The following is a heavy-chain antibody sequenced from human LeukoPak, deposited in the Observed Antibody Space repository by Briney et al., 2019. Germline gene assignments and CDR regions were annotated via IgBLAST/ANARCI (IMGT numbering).Heavy chain of an antibody. CDR3: ARSGSGWPPYYYYMDV. D-gene: IGHD6-19*01. J-gene: IGHJ6*03. CDR2: ISSSGSTI. CDR1: GFTFSSYS. V-gene: IGHV3-48*04. Sequence: GGSLRLSCAASGFTFSSYSMNWVRQAPGKGLEWVSYISSSGSTIYYADSVKGRFTISRDNAKNSLYLQMNSLRAEDTAVYYCARSGSGWPPYYYYMDVWGKGTTVTISS.